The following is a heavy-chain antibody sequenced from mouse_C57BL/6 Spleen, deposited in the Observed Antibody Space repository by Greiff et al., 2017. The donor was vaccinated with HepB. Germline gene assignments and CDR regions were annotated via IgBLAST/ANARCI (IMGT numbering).Heavy chain of an antibody. D-gene: IGHD1-1*01. CDR1: GYSFTGYY. CDR3: ARITTVVARGWYFDV. V-gene: IGHV1-31*01. Sequence: EVQVVESGPELVKPGASVKISCKASGYSFTGYYMHWVKQSHGNILDWIGYIYPYNGVSSYNQKFKGKATLTVDKSSSTAYMELRSLTSEDSAVYYCARITTVVARGWYFDVWGTGTTVTVSS. CDR2: IYPYNGVS. J-gene: IGHJ1*03.